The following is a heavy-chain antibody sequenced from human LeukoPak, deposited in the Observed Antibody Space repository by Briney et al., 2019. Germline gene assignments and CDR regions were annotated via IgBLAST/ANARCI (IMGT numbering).Heavy chain of an antibody. Sequence: GGSLRLSCAASGFTFTCCGMHWVRQAPGKGLEWLAVISYHGSNIYYADSVKGRFTISRDNSKNTAFLQMNSLRAEDTAVYYCARDGGGDIVVAFAFDIWGQGTMVTVSS. V-gene: IGHV3-30*03. CDR3: ARDGGGDIVVAFAFDI. CDR1: GFTFTCCG. J-gene: IGHJ3*02. D-gene: IGHD2-15*01. CDR2: ISYHGSNI.